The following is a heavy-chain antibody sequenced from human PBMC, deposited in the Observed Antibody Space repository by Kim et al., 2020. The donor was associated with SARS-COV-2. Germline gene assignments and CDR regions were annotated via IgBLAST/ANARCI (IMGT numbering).Heavy chain of an antibody. CDR2: IGGSSNYM. CDR3: AREAHYKYDY. J-gene: IGHJ4*02. Sequence: GGSLRLSCAASGFTFSTYSMNWVRQAPGKGLEWVACIGGSSNYMSSADSLKVRFTISRDNAKNSMYLQMNTLSAEDTAVYYCAREAHYKYDYWGQGTLVTVSS. D-gene: IGHD4-4*01. CDR1: GFTFSTYS. V-gene: IGHV3-21*01.